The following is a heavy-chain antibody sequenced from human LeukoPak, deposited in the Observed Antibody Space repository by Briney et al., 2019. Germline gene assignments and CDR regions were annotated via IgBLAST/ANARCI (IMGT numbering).Heavy chain of an antibody. CDR1: GFTFSSDA. D-gene: IGHD5-12*01. CDR2: ISGSVGST. CDR3: AKDGYDGAFDY. Sequence: GGSLRLSCAASGFTFSSDAMSWVRQAPGKGLEWVSAISGSVGSTYYADSVKGRFTISRDNAKNTLYLQMNSLRAEETAVYYCAKDGYDGAFDYWGQGTLVTVSS. V-gene: IGHV3-23*01. J-gene: IGHJ4*02.